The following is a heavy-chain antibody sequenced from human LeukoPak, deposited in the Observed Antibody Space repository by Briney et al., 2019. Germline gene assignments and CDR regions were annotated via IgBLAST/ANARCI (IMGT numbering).Heavy chain of an antibody. CDR1: GFSFNNAW. CDR2: IRAKTNGGTT. Sequence: GGSLRLSCEASGFSFNNAWMTWVRQAPGKGLQWVGRIRAKTNGGTTDYTAPVKGRFIISRDDSQSTLYLQMNSLKSEDTAVYYCTTGHIYGSGSYYNPNWFDPWGQGTLVTVSS. J-gene: IGHJ5*02. V-gene: IGHV3-15*01. CDR3: TTGHIYGSGSYYNPNWFDP. D-gene: IGHD3-10*01.